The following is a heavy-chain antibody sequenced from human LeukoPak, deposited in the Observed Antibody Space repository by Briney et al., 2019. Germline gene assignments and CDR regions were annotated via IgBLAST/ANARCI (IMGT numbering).Heavy chain of an antibody. V-gene: IGHV3-13*01. CDR2: STAGDT. D-gene: IGHD3-10*01. CDR1: GFQFSGFD. J-gene: IGHJ6*02. Sequence: GGSLRLSCAASGFQFSGFDMHWIRQAIGKGLEWVAASTAGDTFYPDSVRGRFTISRENAKNTLYLQMNSLRAGDTAVYYCARAVYGSGSPRCGLGVWGRGTTVTVSS. CDR3: ARAVYGSGSPRCGLGV.